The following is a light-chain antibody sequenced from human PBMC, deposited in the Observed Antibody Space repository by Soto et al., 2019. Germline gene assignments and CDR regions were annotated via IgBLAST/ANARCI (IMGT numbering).Light chain of an antibody. Sequence: EIVLTQSPGTLSLSPGERATLSCRASQSVTNNYLAWYQHKPGQAPRLLIYGASSRATGIPDRFSGSGSETDLILTISRLEHEDFAVYYCEQYGSSRYTFGQGTKLEIK. CDR2: GAS. CDR3: EQYGSSRYT. J-gene: IGKJ2*01. V-gene: IGKV3-20*01. CDR1: QSVTNNY.